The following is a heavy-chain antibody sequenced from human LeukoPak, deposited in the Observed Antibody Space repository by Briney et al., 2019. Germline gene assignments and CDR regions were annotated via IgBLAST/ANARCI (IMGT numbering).Heavy chain of an antibody. D-gene: IGHD5-18*01. Sequence: SETLSLTCTVSGGSISSYYWSWIRQPPGKGLEWIGYIYYSGSTNYNPSLKSRVTISVDTSKNQFSLKLSSVTAADTAVYYCASVDTAMGGPFDYWGQGTLVTVSS. CDR3: ASVDTAMGGPFDY. V-gene: IGHV4-59*01. CDR1: GGSISSYY. CDR2: IYYSGST. J-gene: IGHJ4*02.